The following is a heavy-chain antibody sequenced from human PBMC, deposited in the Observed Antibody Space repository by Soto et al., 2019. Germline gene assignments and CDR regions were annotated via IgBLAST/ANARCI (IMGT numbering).Heavy chain of an antibody. J-gene: IGHJ4*02. Sequence: QVQLVESGGGVVQPGRSLRLSCAASGITLSSYGMHWVRQAPGKGLEWVAVIWYDGSNKYYADSVKGRFTISRDNSKNTLYLQMNSLRAEDTAVYYCARGLWAVDYWGKGTLVTVSS. V-gene: IGHV3-33*01. CDR3: ARGLWAVDY. D-gene: IGHD5-18*01. CDR1: GITLSSYG. CDR2: IWYDGSNK.